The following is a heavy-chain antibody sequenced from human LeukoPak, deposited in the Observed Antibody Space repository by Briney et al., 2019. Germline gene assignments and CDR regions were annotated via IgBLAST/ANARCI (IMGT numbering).Heavy chain of an antibody. J-gene: IGHJ1*01. V-gene: IGHV3-21*01. D-gene: IGHD2-21*02. CDR2: ISSSSSYI. CDR3: ARAPGDAGYFQH. CDR1: GFTFSSYS. Sequence: GGSLRLSCAASGFTFSSYSMNWVRQAPGKGLEWVSSISSSSSYIYYADSVKGRFTISRDNAKNSLYLQMNSLRAEDTAVYYCARAPGDAGYFQHWGQGTLVTVSS.